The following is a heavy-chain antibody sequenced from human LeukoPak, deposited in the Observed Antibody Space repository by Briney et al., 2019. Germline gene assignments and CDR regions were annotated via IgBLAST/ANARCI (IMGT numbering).Heavy chain of an antibody. V-gene: IGHV3-21*04. CDR1: GFTFSSYS. J-gene: IGHJ4*02. CDR2: ISSSSSYI. Sequence: SGGSLRLSCAASGFTFSSYSMNWVRQAPGKGLEWVSSISSSSSYIYYADSVKGRFTISRDNAKNSLYLQMNSLRAEDTAVYYCAKVPAVGASYFDYWGQGTLVTVSS. D-gene: IGHD1-26*01. CDR3: AKVPAVGASYFDY.